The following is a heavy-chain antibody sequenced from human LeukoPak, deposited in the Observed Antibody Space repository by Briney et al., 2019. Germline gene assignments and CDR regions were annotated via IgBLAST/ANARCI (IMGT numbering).Heavy chain of an antibody. CDR3: ITPLPYSAQ. CDR1: GFSFGSYW. CDR2: IKPKTDGETT. V-gene: IGHV3-15*07. D-gene: IGHD2-21*01. Sequence: GGSLRLSCTASGFSFGSYWMHWVRQAPGKGLEWVGRIKPKTDGETTEYAAPVKDRFSISRDDSKSMMYLQMNSLKTEDTAVYYCITPLPYSAQGGQGTLVTVSS. J-gene: IGHJ4*02.